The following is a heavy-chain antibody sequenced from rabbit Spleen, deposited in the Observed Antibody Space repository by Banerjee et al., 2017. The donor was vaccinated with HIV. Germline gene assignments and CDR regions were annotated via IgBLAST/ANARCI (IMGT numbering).Heavy chain of an antibody. CDR1: GFSFSDRDV. CDR3: AKDAGSGHYIDAYFDL. CDR2: IYTGSSGST. V-gene: IGHV1S45*01. J-gene: IGHJ4*01. D-gene: IGHD8-1*01. Sequence: QEQLEESGGGLVKPEGSLTLTCKASGFSFSDRDVMCWVRQAPGKGLEWIGCIYTGSSGSTWYASWAKGRFTISKTSSTTVTLQMTSLTAADTATYFCAKDAGSGHYIDAYFDLWGPGTLVTVS.